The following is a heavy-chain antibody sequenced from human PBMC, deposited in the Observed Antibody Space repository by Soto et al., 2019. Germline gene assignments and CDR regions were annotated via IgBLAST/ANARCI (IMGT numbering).Heavy chain of an antibody. D-gene: IGHD5-12*01. V-gene: IGHV5-10-1*01. CDR3: ARHTISGNYYYYGMDV. CDR1: GYSFTSYW. J-gene: IGHJ6*02. CDR2: IDPSDSYT. Sequence: GESLKISCKGSGYSFTSYWISWVRQMPGKGLEWMGRIDPSDSYTNYSPSFQGHVTISADKSISTAYLQWSGLKASDTAMYYCARHTISGNYYYYGMDVWGQGTTVTVSS.